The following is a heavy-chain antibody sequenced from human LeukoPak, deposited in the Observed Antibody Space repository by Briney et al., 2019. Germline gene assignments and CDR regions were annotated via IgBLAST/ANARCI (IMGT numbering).Heavy chain of an antibody. Sequence: PSETLSLTCAVYGGSFSGYYWSWIRQPPGKGLEWIGEINHSGSTNYNPSLKSRVTISVDTSKNQFSLKLSSVTAADTAVYYCARGRRVNIVSTIGSFPYIYYYGMDVWGQGTTVTVSS. CDR1: GGSFSGYY. V-gene: IGHV4-34*01. CDR3: ARGRRVNIVSTIGSFPYIYYYGMDV. D-gene: IGHD5-12*01. CDR2: INHSGST. J-gene: IGHJ6*02.